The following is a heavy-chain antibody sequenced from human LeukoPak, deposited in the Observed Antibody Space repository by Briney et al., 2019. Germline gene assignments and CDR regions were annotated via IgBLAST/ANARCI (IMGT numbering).Heavy chain of an antibody. CDR1: GGSFSGYY. Sequence: SQTLSLTCGVYGGSFSGYYWSWIRQPPGKGLEWSGEINHSGRTNYNPSLKSRVTISVDTSKNQFSLKLSSVTAADTAVYYCAKESCSGGSCYIFDYWGQGTLVTVSS. J-gene: IGHJ4*02. D-gene: IGHD2-15*01. V-gene: IGHV4-34*01. CDR2: INHSGRT. CDR3: AKESCSGGSCYIFDY.